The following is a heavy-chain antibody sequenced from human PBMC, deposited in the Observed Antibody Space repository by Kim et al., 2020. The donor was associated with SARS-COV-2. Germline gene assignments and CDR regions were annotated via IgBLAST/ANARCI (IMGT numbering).Heavy chain of an antibody. Sequence: GGSLRLSCAASGFIVSDNYMMWVRQAPGEGLEWVSLIHIGGGTNYADSVRGRFTISRDNSKNTLYLQMNSLRAEHTAVYYCASRGHTNGYWKLQDWGQGTLVTVSS. CDR2: IHIGGGT. CDR1: GFIVSDNY. V-gene: IGHV3-53*01. CDR3: ASRGHTNGYWKLQD. J-gene: IGHJ4*02. D-gene: IGHD2-8*01.